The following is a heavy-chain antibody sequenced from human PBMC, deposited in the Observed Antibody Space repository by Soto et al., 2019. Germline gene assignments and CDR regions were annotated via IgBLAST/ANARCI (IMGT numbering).Heavy chain of an antibody. CDR1: GFTFSSYG. J-gene: IGHJ6*02. CDR3: ATGPGNARYYYGMDV. Sequence: TGGSLRLSCAASGFTFSSYGMHWVRQAPGKGLEWVAVIWYDGSNKYYADSVKGRFTISRDNSKNTLYLQMNSLRAEDTAVYYCATGPGNARYYYGMDVWGQGTTVTVSS. CDR2: IWYDGSNK. D-gene: IGHD6-13*01. V-gene: IGHV3-33*01.